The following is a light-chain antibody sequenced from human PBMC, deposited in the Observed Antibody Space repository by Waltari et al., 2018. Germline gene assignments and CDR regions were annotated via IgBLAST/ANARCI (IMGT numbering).Light chain of an antibody. CDR2: DVT. Sequence: QSALTQPRPVSGSPGQSVTISYTGTSSDVGGYDYVSWYQHHPGKAPKLMICDVTKRPSGVPDLFSGSKSGNTASLTISGLQAEDEADYYCCSYAGSYTHVVFGGGTKLTVL. V-gene: IGLV2-11*01. CDR1: SSDVGGYDY. CDR3: CSYAGSYTHVV. J-gene: IGLJ2*01.